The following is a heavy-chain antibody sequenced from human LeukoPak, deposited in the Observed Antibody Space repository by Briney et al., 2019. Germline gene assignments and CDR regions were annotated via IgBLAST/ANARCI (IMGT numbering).Heavy chain of an antibody. CDR2: IRYDGINK. CDR3: ARPLDYGDYVGYDAFDI. V-gene: IGHV3-30*02. D-gene: IGHD4-17*01. J-gene: IGHJ3*02. Sequence: PGGSLRLSYAASGFTFSTHGMHWVRQAPGKGLEWVAFIRYDGINKYYADSVKGRFTISRDSFKNTLYLQMNSLRPEDTAVYYCARPLDYGDYVGYDAFDIWGQGTMVTVPS. CDR1: GFTFSTHG.